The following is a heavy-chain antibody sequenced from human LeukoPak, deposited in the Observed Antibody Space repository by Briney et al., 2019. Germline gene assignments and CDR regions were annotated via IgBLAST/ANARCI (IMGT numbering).Heavy chain of an antibody. Sequence: GGSLRLSCGASGFTFSSYGMTWVRQAPGKGLEWVSAISGSGGSTYYADSVKGRFTISRDNSKNTLYLQMNSLRAEDTAVYYCARNYYGSGSSLDYWGQGTLVTVSS. CDR3: ARNYYGSGSSLDY. D-gene: IGHD3-10*01. J-gene: IGHJ4*02. V-gene: IGHV3-23*01. CDR2: ISGSGGST. CDR1: GFTFSSYG.